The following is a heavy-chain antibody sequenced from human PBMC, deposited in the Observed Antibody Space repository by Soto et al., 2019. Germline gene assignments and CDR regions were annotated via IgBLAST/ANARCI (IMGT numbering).Heavy chain of an antibody. J-gene: IGHJ3*02. CDR1: GYTFTGYY. CDR3: ATAPYSSGTERSHAFDI. D-gene: IGHD6-19*01. Sequence: ASVKVSCKACGYTFTGYYMHWVRQAPGQGLEWMGWINPNSGGTNYAQKFQGWVTMTRDTSISTAYMELSRLRSDDTAVYYCATAPYSSGTERSHAFDIWGQGTMVTVSS. CDR2: INPNSGGT. V-gene: IGHV1-2*04.